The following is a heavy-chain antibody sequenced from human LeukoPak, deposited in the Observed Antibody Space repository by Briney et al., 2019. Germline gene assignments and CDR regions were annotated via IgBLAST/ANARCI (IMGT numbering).Heavy chain of an antibody. D-gene: IGHD3-10*01. CDR2: IYYSGST. J-gene: IGHJ6*02. CDR3: ARRIMVRGGEDYYYYGMDV. CDR1: GGSISSYY. V-gene: IGHV4-39*01. Sequence: SETLSLTCTVSGGSISSYYWGWIRQPPGKGLEWIGSIYYSGSTYYNPSLKSRVTISVDTSKNQFSLKLSSVTAADTAVYYCARRIMVRGGEDYYYYGMDVWGQGTTVTVSS.